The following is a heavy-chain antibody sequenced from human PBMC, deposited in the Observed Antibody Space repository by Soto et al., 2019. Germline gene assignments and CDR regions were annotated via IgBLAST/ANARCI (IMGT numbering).Heavy chain of an antibody. J-gene: IGHJ5*02. D-gene: IGHD6-6*01. Sequence: ASVKVSCKASGYTFTSYGISWVRQAPGQGLEWMGWISAYNGNTNYAQKLQGRVTMTTDTSTSTAYMELRSLRSDDTAVYYCARDLSPYSSSSGFDPWGQGTLVTVSS. CDR1: GYTFTSYG. CDR3: ARDLSPYSSSSGFDP. CDR2: ISAYNGNT. V-gene: IGHV1-18*01.